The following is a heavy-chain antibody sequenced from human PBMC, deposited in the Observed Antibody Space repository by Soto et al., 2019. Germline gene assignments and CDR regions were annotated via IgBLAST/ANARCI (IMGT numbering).Heavy chain of an antibody. J-gene: IGHJ6*02. D-gene: IGHD2-8*01. CDR3: ARDRFRGVLMVYAYYYYYGMDV. Sequence: ASVKVSCKASGYTFTGYYMHWVRQAPGQGLEWMGWINPNSGGTNYAQKFQGRVTMTRDTSISTAYMELSRLRSDDTAVYYCARDRFRGVLMVYAYYYYYGMDVWGQGTTVTVSS. CDR1: GYTFTGYY. V-gene: IGHV1-2*02. CDR2: INPNSGGT.